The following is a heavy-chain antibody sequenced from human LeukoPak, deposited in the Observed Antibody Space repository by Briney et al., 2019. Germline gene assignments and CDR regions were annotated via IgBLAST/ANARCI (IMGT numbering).Heavy chain of an antibody. D-gene: IGHD6-19*01. Sequence: SETLSLTCTVSGGSISSSSYYWGWIRQPPGKGLEWIGSIYYSGSTYYNPSLKSRVTISVDTSKNQFSLKLSSVTAADTAVYYCARHVVGRGSSGAGFDYWGQGTLVTVSS. CDR3: ARHVVGRGSSGAGFDY. CDR1: GGSISSSSYY. J-gene: IGHJ4*02. CDR2: IYYSGST. V-gene: IGHV4-39*01.